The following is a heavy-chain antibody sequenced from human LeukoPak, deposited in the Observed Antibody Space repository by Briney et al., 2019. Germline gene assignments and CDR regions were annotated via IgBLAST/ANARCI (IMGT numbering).Heavy chain of an antibody. CDR1: GGTFSSYA. CDR3: ASSYYRSGYSYYFDY. Sequence: ASVKVSCKASGGTFSSYAISWVRQAPGQGLEWMGGIVPIFGTANYAQKFQGRVTITADESTSTAYMELSSLRSEDTAVYYCASSYYRSGYSYYFDYWGQGTLVTVSS. V-gene: IGHV1-69*13. D-gene: IGHD3-3*01. J-gene: IGHJ4*02. CDR2: IVPIFGTA.